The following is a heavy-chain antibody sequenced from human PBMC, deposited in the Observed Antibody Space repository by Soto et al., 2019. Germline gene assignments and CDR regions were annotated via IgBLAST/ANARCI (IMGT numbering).Heavy chain of an antibody. CDR2: IYYSGST. J-gene: IGHJ4*02. Sequence: SETLSLTCTVSGGSVSSGSYYWSWIRQPPGKGLEWIGYIYYSGSTNYNPSLKSRVTISVDTSKDQFSLKLSSVTAADTAVYDGASGDLGYSGSWYGLALRLFDDCGQGTLVTVSS. CDR1: GGSVSSGSYY. D-gene: IGHD6-13*01. CDR3: ASGDLGYSGSWYGLALRLFDD. V-gene: IGHV4-61*01.